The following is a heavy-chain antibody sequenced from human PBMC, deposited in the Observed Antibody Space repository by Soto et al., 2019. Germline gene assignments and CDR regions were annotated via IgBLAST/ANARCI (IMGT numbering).Heavy chain of an antibody. CDR1: GDTFSSYA. D-gene: IGHD3-22*01. V-gene: IGHV1-69*06. CDR2: IIPILGTP. J-gene: IGHJ4*02. CDR3: ARERSRYDRSGYYRPDY. Sequence: QVQLVQSGAEVKKPGSSVKVSCKASGDTFSSYAISWVRQAPGQGLEWMGGIIPILGTPNYAQKFQGRVTITADKSRSTAYMELSSLRSEDTAVYYCARERSRYDRSGYYRPDYWGQGTLVTVSS.